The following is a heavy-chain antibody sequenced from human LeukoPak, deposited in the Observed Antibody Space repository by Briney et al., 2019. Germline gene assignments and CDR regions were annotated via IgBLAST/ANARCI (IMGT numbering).Heavy chain of an antibody. D-gene: IGHD1-26*01. J-gene: IGHJ3*02. CDR3: AKDTVGATFPGAFDI. Sequence: SETLSLTCSVSGGSVSDYYWSWIRQSPGKGLEWIGYIYYTGSTSYNPSLKSRVTISADTSKNEFSLKLNSVTAADTAVYYCAKDTVGATFPGAFDIWGQGTMVTVSS. CDR2: IYYTGST. CDR1: GGSVSDYY. V-gene: IGHV4-59*02.